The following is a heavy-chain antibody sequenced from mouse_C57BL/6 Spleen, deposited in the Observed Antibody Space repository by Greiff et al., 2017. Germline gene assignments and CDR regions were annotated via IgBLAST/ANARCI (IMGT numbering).Heavy chain of an antibody. D-gene: IGHD3-2*02. CDR3: TRGLRLPYYEAMDY. Sequence: QVQLQQSGAELVRPGASVTLSCKASGYTFTDYAMHWVKQTPVHGLEWIGAIAPETGGTAYNQKFKGKAILTADKSSSTAYMELRSLTSEDSAVYYCTRGLRLPYYEAMDYWGQGTSVTVSS. V-gene: IGHV1-15*01. CDR1: GYTFTDYA. J-gene: IGHJ4*01. CDR2: IAPETGGT.